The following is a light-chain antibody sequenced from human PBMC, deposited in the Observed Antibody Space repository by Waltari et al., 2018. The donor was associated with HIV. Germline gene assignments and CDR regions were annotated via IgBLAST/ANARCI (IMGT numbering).Light chain of an antibody. CDR3: SSYGGSANLL. J-gene: IGLJ2*01. V-gene: IGLV2-8*01. CDR1: SSDIGGYTY. Sequence: QSALTQPPSASGSPGQSVTISCTGTSSDIGGYTYVSWYQQYPGKAPKLMIYEVSSRPSGVPDLFSDSQSDNTASLTVSGLQAEDEADYYCSSYGGSANLLFGGGTKLTVL. CDR2: EVS.